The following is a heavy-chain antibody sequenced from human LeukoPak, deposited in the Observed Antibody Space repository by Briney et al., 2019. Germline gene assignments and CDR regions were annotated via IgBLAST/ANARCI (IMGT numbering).Heavy chain of an antibody. D-gene: IGHD3-10*01. J-gene: IGHJ4*02. CDR1: GFTFDDYG. V-gene: IGHV3-20*04. CDR3: ARVGGYYYGSGRNDY. CDR2: INWNGGST. Sequence: PGGSLRLSCAASGFTFDDYGMSLVRQAPGKGLEWVSGINWNGGSTGYADSVKGRFTISRDNAKNSLYLQMNSLRAEDTALYYCARVGGYYYGSGRNDYWGQGTLVTVSS.